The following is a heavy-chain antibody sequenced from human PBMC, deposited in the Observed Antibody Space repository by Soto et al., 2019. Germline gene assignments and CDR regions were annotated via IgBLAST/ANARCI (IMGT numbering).Heavy chain of an antibody. Sequence: GGSLRRSCAASGFTFSSYAMSWVRQAPGKGLEWVSAISGSGGSTYYADSVKGRFTISRDNSKNTLYLQMNSLIAEDTAVYYCAKEDNIVVVPAAPEEYYYYYYGMDVWGQGTTVTVSS. CDR2: ISGSGGST. J-gene: IGHJ6*02. D-gene: IGHD2-2*01. CDR3: AKEDNIVVVPAAPEEYYYYYYGMDV. V-gene: IGHV3-23*01. CDR1: GFTFSSYA.